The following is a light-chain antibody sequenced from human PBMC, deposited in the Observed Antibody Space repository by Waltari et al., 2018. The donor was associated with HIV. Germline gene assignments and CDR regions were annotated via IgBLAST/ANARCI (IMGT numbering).Light chain of an antibody. CDR2: GKN. CDR3: KSRDSSGNHVL. CDR1: NLITYS. Sequence: SSELTQDATVSVALGQTVRITCQGDNLITYSASWYQQKPGQAPLLVIFGKNNRPSGIPDRFSRSTSGNTASLTITGAQAEDEADYYCKSRDSSGNHVLFGGGTKLTVL. J-gene: IGLJ2*01. V-gene: IGLV3-19*01.